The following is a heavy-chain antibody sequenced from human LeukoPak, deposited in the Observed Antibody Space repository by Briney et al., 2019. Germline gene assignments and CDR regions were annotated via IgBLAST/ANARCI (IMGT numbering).Heavy chain of an antibody. CDR1: GFTFSSYA. V-gene: IGHV3-20*04. CDR2: ISWNGGST. CDR3: SRDGGWYKRGLDYYSSSMDV. D-gene: IGHD6-19*01. J-gene: IGHJ6*03. Sequence: PGGSLRLSCAASGFTFSSYAMNWVRQAPGKGLEWVSRISWNGGSTTCADSVKGRFTISRGNAKNSLYLQMNSLRAEDTAVYYCSRDGGWYKRGLDYYSSSMDVWGKGTSVTVSS.